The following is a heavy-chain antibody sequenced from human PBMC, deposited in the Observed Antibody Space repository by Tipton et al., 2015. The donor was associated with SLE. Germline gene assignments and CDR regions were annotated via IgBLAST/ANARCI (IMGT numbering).Heavy chain of an antibody. CDR3: ARDAREYSGAARSGLDY. CDR2: VYYSGNT. CDR1: GGSTTRFY. Sequence: TLSLTCSVSGGSTTRFYWSWIRQSPGKTMEWIGYVYYSGNTNYNPSLKSRVTISMDTSKNQVSLRLNSVTAADTAMYYCARDAREYSGAARSGLDYCGQGTLVTVSS. J-gene: IGHJ4*02. D-gene: IGHD6-6*01. V-gene: IGHV4-59*01.